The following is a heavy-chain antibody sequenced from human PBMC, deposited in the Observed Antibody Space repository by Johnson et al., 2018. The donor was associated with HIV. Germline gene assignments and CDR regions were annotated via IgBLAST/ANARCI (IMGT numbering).Heavy chain of an antibody. J-gene: IGHJ3*02. V-gene: IGHV3-20*04. CDR3: AKARVRYSSDVDSLDI. Sequence: EKLVESGGGVVQPGGSLKLSCAASGFTFDDHDMNWVRQVPGKGLEWVSGINWNGGSTGYADSVKGRFTISRDNAKNSLPLQMNSLRAEDTAFYYCAKARVRYSSDVDSLDIWGQWTMVTVSS. D-gene: IGHD6-19*01. CDR1: GFTFDDHD. CDR2: INWNGGST.